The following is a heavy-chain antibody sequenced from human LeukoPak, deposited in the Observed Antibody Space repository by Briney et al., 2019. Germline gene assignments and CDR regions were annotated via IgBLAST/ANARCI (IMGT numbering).Heavy chain of an antibody. J-gene: IGHJ4*02. CDR2: IGGGGRYI. V-gene: IGHV3-21*01. CDR1: GFTFSSYT. D-gene: IGHD6-13*01. Sequence: GGSLRLSCAVSGFTFSSYTMYWVRQAPGKGLEWVSSIGGGGRYIYYADSMKGRFTISRDNAKNSLFLQMNSLSAEDTALYYCARVSRVAYTSSWYLDYWGQGTLVTVSS. CDR3: ARVSRVAYTSSWYLDY.